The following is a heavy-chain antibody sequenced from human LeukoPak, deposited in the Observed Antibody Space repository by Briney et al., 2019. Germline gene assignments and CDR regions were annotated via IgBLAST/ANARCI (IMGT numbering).Heavy chain of an antibody. CDR3: ARDDDTSSHYSLFEY. CDR2: ITSSSSYI. Sequence: GGSLRLSCAASGFTFSSYSINWARQAPGKGLEWVSSITSSSSYIYYADSLKGRFTISRDNAKNSLYLQMNSLRAEDTAVYYCARDDDTSSHYSLFEYWGQGTRVTVSS. J-gene: IGHJ4*02. V-gene: IGHV3-21*01. CDR1: GFTFSSYS. D-gene: IGHD3-22*01.